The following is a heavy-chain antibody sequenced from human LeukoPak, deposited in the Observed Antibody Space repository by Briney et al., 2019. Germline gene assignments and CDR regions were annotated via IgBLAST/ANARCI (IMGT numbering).Heavy chain of an antibody. J-gene: IGHJ3*02. CDR2: IYHSGST. CDR1: GGSISSSNW. Sequence: SGTLSLTCAVSGGSISSSNWWSWVRQPPGNGLEWIGEIYHSGSTYYSPSLRSRVTISLDTSRNQFSLKLNSVTAADTAVYYCAKSNGYGLVDIWGQGTMVTVSS. CDR3: AKSNGYGLVDI. D-gene: IGHD3-10*01. V-gene: IGHV4-4*02.